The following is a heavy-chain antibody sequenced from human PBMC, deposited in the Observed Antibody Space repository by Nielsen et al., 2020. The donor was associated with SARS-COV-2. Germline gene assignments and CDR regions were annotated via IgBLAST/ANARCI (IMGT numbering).Heavy chain of an antibody. J-gene: IGHJ6*02. CDR3: ARVLCGGDCTTGYYYYGMDV. Sequence: WIRQPPGKGLEWVSYISSSSSYTNYADSVKGRFTISRDNAKNSLYLQMNSLRAEDTAVYYCARVLCGGDCTTGYYYYGMDVWGQGTTVTVSS. V-gene: IGHV3-11*05. D-gene: IGHD2-21*02. CDR2: ISSSSSYT.